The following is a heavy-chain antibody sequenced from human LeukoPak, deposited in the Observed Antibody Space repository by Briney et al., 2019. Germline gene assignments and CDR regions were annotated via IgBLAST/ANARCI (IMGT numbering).Heavy chain of an antibody. CDR1: GGSISSGGYS. Sequence: PSETLSLTCAVSGGSISSGGYSWSWIRQPPGKGLEWIGYIYHSGSTYYNPSLKSRVTISVDRSKNQFSLKLSSVTAADTAVYYCAREGSSGYDNWFDPWGQGTLVIVSS. CDR2: IYHSGST. V-gene: IGHV4-30-2*01. CDR3: AREGSSGYDNWFDP. J-gene: IGHJ5*02. D-gene: IGHD3-22*01.